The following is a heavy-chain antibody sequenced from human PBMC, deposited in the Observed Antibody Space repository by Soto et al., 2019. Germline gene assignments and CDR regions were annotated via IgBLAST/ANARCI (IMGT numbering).Heavy chain of an antibody. CDR2: IIPIFGTA. J-gene: IGHJ5*02. Sequence: QVQLVQSGAEVKKPGSSVKVSCKASGGTFSSYAISWVRQAPGQGLEWMGGIIPIFGTANYAQKFQGRVTITADESTSTAYRELSSLRSENTAVYYGVRARTNNGSGGYHWFAPWGQGTLVPSPQ. CDR1: GGTFSSYA. D-gene: IGHD3-10*01. CDR3: VRARTNNGSGGYHWFAP. V-gene: IGHV1-69*01.